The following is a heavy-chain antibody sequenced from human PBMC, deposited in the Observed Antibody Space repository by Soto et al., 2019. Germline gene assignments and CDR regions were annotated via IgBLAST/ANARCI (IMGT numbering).Heavy chain of an antibody. D-gene: IGHD3-3*01. V-gene: IGHV1-46*01. Sequence: APAKVSCKASGYTFTSYYMHWVRQAPGQGLEWMGISNPSGGSTSYAQKFQGRVTMTRDTSTSTVYMELSSLRSEDTAVYYCASTSYDFWSGYYTRKYYGMDVWGQGTKVTVSS. CDR2: SNPSGGST. J-gene: IGHJ6*02. CDR3: ASTSYDFWSGYYTRKYYGMDV. CDR1: GYTFTSYY.